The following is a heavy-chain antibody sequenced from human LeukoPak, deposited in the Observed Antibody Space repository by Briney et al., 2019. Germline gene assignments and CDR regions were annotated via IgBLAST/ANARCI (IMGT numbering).Heavy chain of an antibody. CDR2: MNPNSGNT. Sequence: ASVKVSCKASGYTFTSYDINWVRQATGQGLEWMGWMNPNSGNTGYAQKFQGRVTITADESTSTAYMELSSLRSEDTAVYYCARAQYQLLMPLYYYYYMDVWGKGTTVTVSS. V-gene: IGHV1-8*01. D-gene: IGHD2-2*01. CDR3: ARAQYQLLMPLYYYYYMDV. CDR1: GYTFTSYD. J-gene: IGHJ6*03.